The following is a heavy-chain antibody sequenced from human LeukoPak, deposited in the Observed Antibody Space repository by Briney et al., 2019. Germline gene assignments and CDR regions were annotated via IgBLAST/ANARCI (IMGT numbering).Heavy chain of an antibody. CDR3: ARDLGYFDWSQSYSN. D-gene: IGHD3-9*01. CDR1: GGSISSGGYY. J-gene: IGHJ3*01. CDR2: IYGSGST. Sequence: PSETLSLTCTVSGGSISSGGYYWSWIRQHPGKGLEWIGYIYGSGSTYYNPSLTSRVTISVDTSKNQFSLKLTSVTAADTAIYYCARDLGYFDWSQSYSNWGQGTMVTVSS. V-gene: IGHV4-31*03.